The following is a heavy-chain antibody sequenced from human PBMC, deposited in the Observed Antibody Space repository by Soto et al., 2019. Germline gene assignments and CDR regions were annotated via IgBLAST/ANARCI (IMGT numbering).Heavy chain of an antibody. Sequence: SETLSLTCAVSGGSISSGGYSWSWIRQPPGKGLEWIGYIYYSGSTYYNPSLKSRVTISVDTSKNQFSLRLTSVTAADTAVYYCARDTSSTSLRAEYFQFWGQGTQVTVSS. CDR3: ARDTSSTSLRAEYFQF. V-gene: IGHV4-30-2*01. CDR1: GGSISSGGYS. J-gene: IGHJ1*01. D-gene: IGHD6-13*01. CDR2: IYYSGST.